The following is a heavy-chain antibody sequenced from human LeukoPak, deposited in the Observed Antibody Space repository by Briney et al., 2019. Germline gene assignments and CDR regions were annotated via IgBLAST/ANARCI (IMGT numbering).Heavy chain of an antibody. CDR1: GYTFTGYY. CDR2: INPNSGGT. Sequence: GASGKVSCKASGYTFTGYYMHWVRQAPGQGLEWMGRINPNSGGTNYAQKFQGRVTMTRDTSISTAYMELSRLRSDDTAVYYCARDEGTGWNYSDYWGQGTLVTVSS. J-gene: IGHJ4*02. CDR3: ARDEGTGWNYSDY. D-gene: IGHD6-25*01. V-gene: IGHV1-2*06.